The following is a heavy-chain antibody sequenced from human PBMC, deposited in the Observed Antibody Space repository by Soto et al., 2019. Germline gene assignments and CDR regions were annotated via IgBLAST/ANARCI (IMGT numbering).Heavy chain of an antibody. J-gene: IGHJ4*02. CDR1: GGSISSYY. Sequence: SETLSLTYTVSGGSISSYYWSWIRQPPGKGLEWIGYIYYSGSANYNPSLKSRVTISVHTSNSQFSLELSSVTAADTAVYYCARGLITGSQYSGDWYSFDSWGQGTQVTVSS. V-gene: IGHV4-59*12. D-gene: IGHD1-26*01. CDR3: ARGLITGSQYSGDWYSFDS. CDR2: IYYSGSA.